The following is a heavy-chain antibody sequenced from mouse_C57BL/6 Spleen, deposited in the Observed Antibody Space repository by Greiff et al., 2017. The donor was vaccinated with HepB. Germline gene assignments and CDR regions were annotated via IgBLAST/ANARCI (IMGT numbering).Heavy chain of an antibody. CDR2: ISSGSSTI. Sequence: EVKLVESGGGLVKPGGSLKLSCAASGFTFSDYGMHWVRQAPEKGLEWVAYISSGSSTIYYADTVKGRFTISRDNAKNTLFLQMTSLRSEDTAMYYCARRETVVATDWYFDVWGTGTTVTVSS. CDR3: ARRETVVATDWYFDV. V-gene: IGHV5-17*01. CDR1: GFTFSDYG. D-gene: IGHD1-1*01. J-gene: IGHJ1*03.